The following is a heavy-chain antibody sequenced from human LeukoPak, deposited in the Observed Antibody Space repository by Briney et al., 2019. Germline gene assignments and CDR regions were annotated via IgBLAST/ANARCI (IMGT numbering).Heavy chain of an antibody. J-gene: IGHJ1*01. D-gene: IGHD3-22*01. CDR1: GGTFSSYA. CDR2: IIPIFGIA. CDR3: ARIPQYYYDSSGYGPAQH. Sequence: SVKVSCKASGGTFSSYAISWVRQAPGQGLERMGRIIPIFGIANYAQKFQGRVTITADKSTSTAYMELSSLRSEDTAVYYCARIPQYYYDSSGYGPAQHWGQGTLVTVSS. V-gene: IGHV1-69*04.